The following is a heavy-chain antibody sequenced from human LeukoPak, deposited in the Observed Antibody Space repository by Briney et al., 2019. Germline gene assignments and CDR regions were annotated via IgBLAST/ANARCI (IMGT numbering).Heavy chain of an antibody. Sequence: PGGSLRLSCAASGFTFSSHWMHWVRQAPGKGLVWVSFIRSDGSTTYADSVKGRFTISRDNAKNTLYLQMNSLRAEDTAVYYCARDGVGEDYWGQGTLVTVSS. CDR3: ARDGVGEDY. V-gene: IGHV3-74*01. CDR2: IRSDGSTT. J-gene: IGHJ4*02. CDR1: GFTFSSHW. D-gene: IGHD3-10*01.